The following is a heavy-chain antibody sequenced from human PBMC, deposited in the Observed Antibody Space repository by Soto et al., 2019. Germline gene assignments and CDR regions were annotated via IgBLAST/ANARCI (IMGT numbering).Heavy chain of an antibody. V-gene: IGHV3-33*01. CDR1: GFTFSSYG. J-gene: IGHJ6*02. Sequence: PGGSLRLSCAASGFTFSSYGMHWVRQAPGKGLEWVAVIWYDGSNKYYADSVKGRFTISRDNSKNTLYLQMNSLRAEDTAVYYCARERWAQDMVPYGMDVWGQGTTVTVSS. CDR3: ARERWAQDMVPYGMDV. CDR2: IWYDGSNK. D-gene: IGHD2-15*01.